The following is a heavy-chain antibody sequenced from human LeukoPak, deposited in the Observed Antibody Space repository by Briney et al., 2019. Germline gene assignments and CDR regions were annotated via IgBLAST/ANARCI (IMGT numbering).Heavy chain of an antibody. J-gene: IGHJ4*02. CDR1: GGTFSSYA. V-gene: IGHV1-69*05. CDR2: IIPIFGTA. Sequence: SVKVSCKASGGTFSSYAISWVRQAPGQGLEWMGGIIPIFGTANYAQKFQGRVTMTTDTSTSTAYMELRGLRSDDTAVYYCARDPNYYDSPELDYWGQGTLVTVSS. CDR3: ARDPNYYDSPELDY. D-gene: IGHD3-22*01.